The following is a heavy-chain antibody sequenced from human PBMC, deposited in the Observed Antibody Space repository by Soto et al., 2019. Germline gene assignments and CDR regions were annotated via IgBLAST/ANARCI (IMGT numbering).Heavy chain of an antibody. V-gene: IGHV2-5*02. Sequence: QITLKESGPTLVKPTQTLTLTCTFSGFSLSTSEVGVGWIRQPPGKALEWLALIYWDDDKRYSPYLKSRLTITKDTSKNQVVLTMTNMDPVDTATYYCAHLLLTHAFDYWGQGTLVTVSS. J-gene: IGHJ4*02. CDR1: GFSLSTSEVG. CDR3: AHLLLTHAFDY. CDR2: IYWDDDK. D-gene: IGHD2-15*01.